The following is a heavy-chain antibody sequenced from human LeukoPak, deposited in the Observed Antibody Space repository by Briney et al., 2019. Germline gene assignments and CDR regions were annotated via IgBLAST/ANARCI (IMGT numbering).Heavy chain of an antibody. CDR2: IIPIFGTA. CDR1: GGTFTSYA. Sequence: SVKVSCKASGGTFTSYAISWVRQAPGQGLEWMGGIIPIFGTANYAQKFQGRVTITTDESTSTAYMELSSLRSEDAAVYYCAREDYDSRGFTGRFDYWGQGTLVTVSS. V-gene: IGHV1-69*05. J-gene: IGHJ4*02. CDR3: AREDYDSRGFTGRFDY. D-gene: IGHD3-22*01.